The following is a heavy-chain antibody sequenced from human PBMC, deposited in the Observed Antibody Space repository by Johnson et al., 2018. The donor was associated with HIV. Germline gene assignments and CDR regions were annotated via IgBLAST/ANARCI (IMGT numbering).Heavy chain of an antibody. J-gene: IGHJ3*01. V-gene: IGHV3-73*01. CDR3: AKHLGSDAFDY. D-gene: IGHD1-26*01. CDR2: IRSKANSYAT. CDR1: GFTFSGSA. Sequence: VQLVESGGGLVQPGGSLKLSCAASGFTFSGSAMHWVRQASGKGLEWVGRIRSKANSYATAYAASVKGRFTISRDDSKNTAYVQMNTLRADDTAVYYCAKHLGSDAFDYWGQGTLVTVSS.